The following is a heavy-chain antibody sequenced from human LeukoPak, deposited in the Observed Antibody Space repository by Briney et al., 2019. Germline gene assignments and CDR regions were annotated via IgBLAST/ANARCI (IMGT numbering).Heavy chain of an antibody. V-gene: IGHV3-23*01. CDR1: GFTFSSYG. CDR2: ISGTGDSI. D-gene: IGHD5-12*01. CDR3: ASARSSIVATIRYFDY. Sequence: GGTLRLSCAASGFTFSSYGMNWVRQTPGKALEWVSAISGTGDSIYYADSVKGRFTISRDNSKNALYLQMNSLRAEDTAVYYCASARSSIVATIRYFDYWGQGTLVTVSS. J-gene: IGHJ4*02.